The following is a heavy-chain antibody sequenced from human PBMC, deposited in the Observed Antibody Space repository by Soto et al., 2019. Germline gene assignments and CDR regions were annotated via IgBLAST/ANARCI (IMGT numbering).Heavy chain of an antibody. CDR3: ARRGSGSYYDY. CDR2: ISGSGGST. V-gene: IGHV3-23*01. J-gene: IGHJ4*02. Sequence: VQLLESGGGLVQPGGSLRLSCAASGFTFSSYAMRWVRQAPVKGLEWVSAISGSGGSTYYADSVKGRFTIARDNSKNTLYLQRNSLRAEDTAVYYCARRGSGSYYDYWGQGTLVTVSS. CDR1: GFTFSSYA. D-gene: IGHD1-26*01.